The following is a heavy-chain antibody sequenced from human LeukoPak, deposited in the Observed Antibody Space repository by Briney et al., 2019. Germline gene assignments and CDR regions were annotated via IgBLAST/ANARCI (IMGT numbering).Heavy chain of an antibody. CDR3: ARGPHCSSTSCYADAFDI. Sequence: GGSLRLSCAASGFTVSSNYMSWVRQAPGKGLEWVSVIYSGGSTYYADSVKGRFTISRDNSKNTLYLQMNSLRAEDTAVYYCARGPHCSSTSCYADAFDIWGQGTMVTVSS. J-gene: IGHJ3*02. V-gene: IGHV3-66*01. D-gene: IGHD2-2*01. CDR1: GFTVSSNY. CDR2: IYSGGST.